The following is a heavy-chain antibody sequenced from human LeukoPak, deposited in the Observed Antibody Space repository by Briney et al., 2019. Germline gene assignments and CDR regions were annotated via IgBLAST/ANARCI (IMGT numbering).Heavy chain of an antibody. V-gene: IGHV5-51*01. CDR3: ARGGGSRFGELIC. Sequence: GESLEISFKGSGYSFTSYWIGWVRPMPGKGLGWMGIIYPGDSDTRYSTSFQGQVTISADKSTSTAYLQWSSLKASDTAMYYCARGGGSRFGELICWGQGTLVTVSS. J-gene: IGHJ4*02. CDR2: IYPGDSDT. CDR1: GYSFTSYW. D-gene: IGHD3-10*01.